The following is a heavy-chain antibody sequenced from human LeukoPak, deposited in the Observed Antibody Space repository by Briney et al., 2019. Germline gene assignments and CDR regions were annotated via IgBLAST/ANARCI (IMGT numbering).Heavy chain of an antibody. D-gene: IGHD2-15*01. J-gene: IGHJ4*02. CDR1: GYSFTNYW. CDR2: IYPGDSDT. V-gene: IGHV5-51*01. Sequence: GESLKISCKGSGYSFTNYWIGWARQMPGKGLEWMGIIYPGDSDTRYSPSFQGQVTISADKSINTAYLQWSSLKASDTAMYYCARRYCIGGNCRYYIDYWGQGTLVTVSS. CDR3: ARRYCIGGNCRYYIDY.